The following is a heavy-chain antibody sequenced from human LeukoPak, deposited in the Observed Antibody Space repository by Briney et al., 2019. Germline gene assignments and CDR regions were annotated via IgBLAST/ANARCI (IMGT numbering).Heavy chain of an antibody. CDR3: ARVRYSYGYWYYYYGMDV. CDR1: GYTFTSYY. J-gene: IGHJ6*02. D-gene: IGHD5-18*01. V-gene: IGHV1-46*01. CDR2: INPSGGGT. Sequence: ASVKVSCKASGYTFTSYYMHWVRQAPGQGLEWMGIINPSGGGTSYAQKFQGRVTMTRDTSTSTVYMELSSLRSEDTAVYYCARVRYSYGYWYYYYGMDVWGQGTTVTVSS.